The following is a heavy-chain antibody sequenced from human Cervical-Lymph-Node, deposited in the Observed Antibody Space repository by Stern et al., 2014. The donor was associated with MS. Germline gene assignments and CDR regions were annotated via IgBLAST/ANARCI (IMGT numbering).Heavy chain of an antibody. V-gene: IGHV1-18*01. CDR3: ARGLLGSENAFDI. CDR1: GYTFTSYG. Sequence: QVQLVQSGAEVKKPGASVKVSCKASGYTFTSYGISWVRQAHGQGLKWMGWIGAFNCNTNYDQKLPVRVTMTTDTSTSTAYMELRSLRSDDTAVYYCARGLLGSENAFDIWCQGTMVTVSS. D-gene: IGHD2-15*01. CDR2: IGAFNCNT. J-gene: IGHJ3*02.